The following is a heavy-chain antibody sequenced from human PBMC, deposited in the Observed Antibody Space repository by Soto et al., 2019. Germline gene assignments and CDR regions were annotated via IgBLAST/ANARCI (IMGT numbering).Heavy chain of an antibody. CDR1: GGSILSYY. CDR2: IYYSGST. V-gene: IGHV4-59*01. J-gene: IGHJ4*02. CDR3: ARFNSGSYYGGFDY. Sequence: SETLSLTCTVSGGSILSYYWSWIRQPPGKGLEWIGYIYYSGSTNYNPSLKSRVTISVDTSKNHFSLNLSSVTAADTAVYYCARFNSGSYYGGFDYWGQGTLVTVSS. D-gene: IGHD1-26*01.